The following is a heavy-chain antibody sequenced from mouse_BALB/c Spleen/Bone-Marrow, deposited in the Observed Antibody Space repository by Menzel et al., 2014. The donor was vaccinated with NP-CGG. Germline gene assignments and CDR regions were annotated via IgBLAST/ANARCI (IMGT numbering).Heavy chain of an antibody. CDR2: INNNGGST. J-gene: IGHJ1*01. D-gene: IGHD1-1*01. CDR3: ARVYGWYFDV. CDR1: GFTFSSYG. Sequence: EVQRVESGGGLVQPGGSLKLSCVVSGFTFSSYGMSWVRQTPDKRLELVATINNNGGSTYYPDSVKGQFTISRDNAKDTLYLQMSSLKSEDTAMYYCARVYGWYFDVWGAGTTVTVSS. V-gene: IGHV5-6-3*01.